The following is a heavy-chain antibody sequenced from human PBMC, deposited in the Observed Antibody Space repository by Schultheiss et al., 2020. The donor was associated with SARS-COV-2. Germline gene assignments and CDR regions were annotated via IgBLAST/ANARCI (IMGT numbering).Heavy chain of an antibody. J-gene: IGHJ4*02. Sequence: GGSLRLSCAASGFTFSSYAMSWVRQAPGKGLEWVGRIKSKTDGGTTDYAAPVKGRFTISRDDSKNTLYLQMNSLKTEDTAVYYCTTDWYYDFWSGRRFDYWGQGTLVTVSS. V-gene: IGHV3-15*01. CDR1: GFTFSSYA. D-gene: IGHD3-3*01. CDR3: TTDWYYDFWSGRRFDY. CDR2: IKSKTDGGTT.